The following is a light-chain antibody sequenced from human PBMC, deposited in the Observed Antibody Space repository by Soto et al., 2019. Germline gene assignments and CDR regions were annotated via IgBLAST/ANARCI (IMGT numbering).Light chain of an antibody. CDR2: EGS. V-gene: IGLV2-23*03. Sequence: QSVLTQPASVSGSPGQSITISCTGTSSDVGSYNLVSWYQQHPGKAPKLMIYEGSKRPSGVSNRFSGSKSGNTASLTISGLQAXDEADYYCCSYAGSSTFANYVFGTGTKVTVL. J-gene: IGLJ1*01. CDR3: CSYAGSSTFANYV. CDR1: SSDVGSYNL.